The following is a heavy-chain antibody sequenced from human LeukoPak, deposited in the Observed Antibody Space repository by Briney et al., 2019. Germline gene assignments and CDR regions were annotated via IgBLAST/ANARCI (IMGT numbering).Heavy chain of an antibody. V-gene: IGHV1-24*01. Sequence: EASVKVSCKVSGYTLTELSMHWVRQAPGKGLEWMGGFDPEDGETIYAQKFQGRVTMTEDTSTDTAYMELSSLRSEDTAVYYCATIGTDIAVAGHYGMDVWGQGTTVTVSS. CDR2: FDPEDGET. J-gene: IGHJ6*02. D-gene: IGHD6-19*01. CDR1: GYTLTELS. CDR3: ATIGTDIAVAGHYGMDV.